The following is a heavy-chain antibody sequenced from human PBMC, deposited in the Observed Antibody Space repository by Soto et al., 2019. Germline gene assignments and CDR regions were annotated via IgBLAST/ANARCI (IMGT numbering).Heavy chain of an antibody. D-gene: IGHD2-15*01. J-gene: IGHJ4*02. V-gene: IGHV3-30*03. CDR3: AVWWLGYIGDY. CDR2: ISYDGSNK. CDR1: GFTFSSYG. Sequence: QVQLVESGGGVVQPGRSLRLSCAASGFTFSSYGMHWVRQAPGKGLEWVAVISYDGSNKYYADSVKGRFTISRDNSKNTLYLQMNSLRAEDTAVYYCAVWWLGYIGDYWGQGTLVTVSS.